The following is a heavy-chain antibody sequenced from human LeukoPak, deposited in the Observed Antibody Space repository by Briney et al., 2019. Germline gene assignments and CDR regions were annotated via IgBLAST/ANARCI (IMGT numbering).Heavy chain of an antibody. J-gene: IGHJ5*02. V-gene: IGHV3-48*03. Sequence: PGGSLRLSCAASGFTFSSYEMNWVRQAPGKGLEWVSYISSSDSTIYYADSVKGRFTISRDNAKHSLYLQMNSLRAEDTAVYYCARGQWWPNPYNWFDPWGHGTLVTVSS. D-gene: IGHD2-15*01. CDR2: ISSSDSTI. CDR1: GFTFSSYE. CDR3: ARGQWWPNPYNWFDP.